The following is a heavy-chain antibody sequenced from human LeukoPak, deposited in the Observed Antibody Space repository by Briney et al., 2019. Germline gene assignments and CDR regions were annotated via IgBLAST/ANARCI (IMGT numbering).Heavy chain of an antibody. CDR2: ISGSVVST. Sequence: GGSLRLSCAASGFTFSSYAMSWVRQAPGKGLEWVSTISGSVVSTYYADSVKGRFTISRDNAKNSLYLQMNSLRAEDTAVYYCARTGGYSYGDPLFYYYYMDVWGKGTTVTVSS. V-gene: IGHV3-23*01. CDR3: ARTGGYSYGDPLFYYYYMDV. D-gene: IGHD5-18*01. J-gene: IGHJ6*03. CDR1: GFTFSSYA.